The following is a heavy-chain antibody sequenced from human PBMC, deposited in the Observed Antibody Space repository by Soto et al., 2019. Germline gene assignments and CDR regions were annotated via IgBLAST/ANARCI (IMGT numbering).Heavy chain of an antibody. V-gene: IGHV4-39*01. CDR2: VYYNENT. CDR3: ARREGYDGAAGWWDP. J-gene: IGHJ5*02. D-gene: IGHD6-13*01. Sequence: SGTISLGCTSCSECGGISVYSVSWKRQPPGKGVEWIGTVYYNENTYYNPSLKSRVTISVDTAKNQFSLNLRSVTAADTAIYFCARREGYDGAAGWWDPWGQGLLVTVSS. CDR1: SECGGISVYS.